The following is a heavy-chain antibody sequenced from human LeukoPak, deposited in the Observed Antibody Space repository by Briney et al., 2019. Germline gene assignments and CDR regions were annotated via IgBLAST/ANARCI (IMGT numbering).Heavy chain of an antibody. J-gene: IGHJ2*01. CDR2: IKQDGGEK. CDR3: ARRGADWYFDL. CDR1: GFTFTNYW. Sequence: GGSLRLSCAASGFTFTNYWMSWVRQAPGKGLEWVANIKQDGGEKKYVDSVKGRFTISRDNGKNSLYLQMNSLRVEDTAVYYCARRGADWYFDLWGRGTLVTVSS. V-gene: IGHV3-7*01.